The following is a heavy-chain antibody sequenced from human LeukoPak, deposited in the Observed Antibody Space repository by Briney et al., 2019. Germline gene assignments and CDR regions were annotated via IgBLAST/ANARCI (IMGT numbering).Heavy chain of an antibody. J-gene: IGHJ4*02. CDR1: GGTFISYA. CDR3: ARTPPMSPPDY. Sequence: SVKVSCKASGGTFISYAISWVRQARGQGLEWMGGIIPIFGTANYAQKFQGRVTITTDESTSTAYMELSSLRSEDTAVYYCARTPPMSPPDYWGQGTLVTVSS. CDR2: IIPIFGTA. V-gene: IGHV1-69*05. D-gene: IGHD3-22*01.